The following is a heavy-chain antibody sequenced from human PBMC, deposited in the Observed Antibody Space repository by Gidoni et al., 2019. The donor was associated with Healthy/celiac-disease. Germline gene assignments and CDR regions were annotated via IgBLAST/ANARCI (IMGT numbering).Heavy chain of an antibody. CDR2: ISSSSSYI. CDR3: ARGPRGHYDSSGYYSGY. D-gene: IGHD3-22*01. Sequence: EVQLVESGGGLVKPGGSLRLSCAASGFTFSRYSMNWVRQAPGKGLEWVSSISSSSSYIYYADSVKGRFTISRDNAKNSLYLQMNSLRAEDTAVYYCARGPRGHYDSSGYYSGYWGQGTLVTVSS. V-gene: IGHV3-21*01. CDR1: GFTFSRYS. J-gene: IGHJ4*02.